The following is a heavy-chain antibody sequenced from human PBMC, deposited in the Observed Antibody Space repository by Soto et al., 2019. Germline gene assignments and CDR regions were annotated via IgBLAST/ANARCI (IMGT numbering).Heavy chain of an antibody. CDR2: IKPDGSAT. D-gene: IGHD2-8*01. CDR3: ARNGR. CDR1: GFTFNTYW. J-gene: IGHJ4*01. Sequence: EVQLVESGGGLVQPGGSLRLSCAASGFTFNTYWMSWVRQAPGKGLEWVANIKPDGSATDYVDSVKGRFTISRDNARNSLFLQMNSLRAEETAMYYWARNGRWGHGTFVTVSS. V-gene: IGHV3-7*05.